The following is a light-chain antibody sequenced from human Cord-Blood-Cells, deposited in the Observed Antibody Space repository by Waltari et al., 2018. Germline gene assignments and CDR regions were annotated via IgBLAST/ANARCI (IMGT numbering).Light chain of an antibody. CDR3: SSYTSSSTLVV. CDR1: RSEVGGYNY. V-gene: IGLV2-14*01. CDR2: DVS. J-gene: IGLJ2*01. Sequence: QSALTQTASVSGSPGQSITISCTGTRSEVGGYNYVSWYQQHPGKAPKLIIYDVSNRPSGVSNRFSGSKSGNTASLTISGLQAEDEADYYCSSYTSSSTLVVFGGGTKLTVL.